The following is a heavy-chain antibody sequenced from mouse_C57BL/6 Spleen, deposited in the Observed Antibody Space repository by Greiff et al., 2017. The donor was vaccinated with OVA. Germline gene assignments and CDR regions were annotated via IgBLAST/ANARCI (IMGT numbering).Heavy chain of an antibody. CDR2: IYPGNSDT. CDR3: TRSSYYSNPYAMDY. V-gene: IGHV1-5*01. J-gene: IGHJ4*01. Sequence: EVKLVESGTVLARPGASVKMSCKTSGYTFTSYWMHWVKQRPGQGLEWIGAIYPGNSDTSYNQKFKGKAKLTAVTSASTAYMELSSLTNEDSAVYYCTRSSYYSNPYAMDYWGQGTSVTVSS. D-gene: IGHD2-5*01. CDR1: GYTFTSYW.